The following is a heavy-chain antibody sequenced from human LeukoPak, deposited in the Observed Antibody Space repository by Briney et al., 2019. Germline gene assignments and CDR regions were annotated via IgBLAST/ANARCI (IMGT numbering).Heavy chain of an antibody. V-gene: IGHV3-43*01. Sequence: GGSLRLSCAASGFAFDAYSMHWVRQAPGKGLEWVSLINRGGDTTFYADSVRGRFTISRDNSKNSLFLQMINLRPEDTALYYCAKEKYGSRWITFDYWGQGALVTVSS. CDR2: INRGGDTT. D-gene: IGHD6-19*01. CDR1: GFAFDAYS. J-gene: IGHJ4*02. CDR3: AKEKYGSRWITFDY.